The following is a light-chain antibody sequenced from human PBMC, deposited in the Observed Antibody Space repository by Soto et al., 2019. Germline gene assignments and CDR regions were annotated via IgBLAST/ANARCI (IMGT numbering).Light chain of an antibody. CDR1: QSVSTN. CDR3: QQYVSSQIT. CDR2: GAS. V-gene: IGKV3-20*01. Sequence: EIVITQSPATLPVSPWARATLSCSPSQSVSTNLAWYQQKPGQVTRVLTFGASSRATGTPDRFSRSGSGKDFTLTIRRLEPEDFAVYYCQQYVSSQITFGQRTRLEMK. J-gene: IGKJ5*01.